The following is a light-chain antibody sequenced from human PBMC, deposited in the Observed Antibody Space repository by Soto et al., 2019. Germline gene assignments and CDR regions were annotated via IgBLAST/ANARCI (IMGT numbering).Light chain of an antibody. Sequence: EIVMTQSPATLSVSPGERATLSCRASQSVSSNLAWYQQKPGQAPRLLIHGASTRATGIPARFSGSGSGTEFTLTISSLQSEDFAFYYCQQCSNWPKTFGQGTKVEIK. CDR3: QQCSNWPKT. J-gene: IGKJ1*01. CDR2: GAS. V-gene: IGKV3-15*01. CDR1: QSVSSN.